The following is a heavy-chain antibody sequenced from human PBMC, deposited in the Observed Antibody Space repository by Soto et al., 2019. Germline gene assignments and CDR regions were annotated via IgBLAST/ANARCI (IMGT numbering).Heavy chain of an antibody. V-gene: IGHV3-23*01. J-gene: IGHJ4*02. CDR2: ISGSGDST. Sequence: GGSLRLSCAASGFTFSSYAMTWVRQAPGKGLEWVSGISGSGDSTHYADSVKGRFTVSRDKSTSTAYMELSSLRSEDTAVYYCARENYYGSGSYPFDYWGQGTLVTVSS. CDR3: ARENYYGSGSYPFDY. CDR1: GFTFSSYA. D-gene: IGHD3-10*01.